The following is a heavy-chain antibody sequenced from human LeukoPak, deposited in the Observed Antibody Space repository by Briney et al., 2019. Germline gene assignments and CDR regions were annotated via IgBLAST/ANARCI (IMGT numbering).Heavy chain of an antibody. CDR3: ARETTQTGTMG. J-gene: IGHJ4*02. Sequence: GGSLRLSCGASGFTFSSYSMNWVRQAPGKGQEWVSYISSSSSTIYYADSVKGRFTISRDNAKNSLYLQMNSLRAEDTAVYYCARETTQTGTMGWGQGTLVTVSS. CDR2: ISSSSSTI. CDR1: GFTFSSYS. D-gene: IGHD1-7*01. V-gene: IGHV3-48*01.